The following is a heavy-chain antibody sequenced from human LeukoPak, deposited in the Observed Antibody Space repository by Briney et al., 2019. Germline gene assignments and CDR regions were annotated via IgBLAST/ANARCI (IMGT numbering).Heavy chain of an antibody. V-gene: IGHV4-39*01. CDR3: VTMIRGRISVIVF. D-gene: IGHD3-16*01. CDR1: GDSVSSSSDW. Sequence: SETLSLTCSVSGDSVSSSSDWWGWIREPPVKGLECIGTIFYVGDTYYNSSPESRVTISVDTSKHQFSLKVASATAAASAVYFCVTMIRGRISVIVFWGEETQVTVS. J-gene: IGHJ4*02. CDR2: IFYVGDT.